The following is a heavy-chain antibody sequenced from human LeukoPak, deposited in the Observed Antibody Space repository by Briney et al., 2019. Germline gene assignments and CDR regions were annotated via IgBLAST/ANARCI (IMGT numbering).Heavy chain of an antibody. CDR3: AKRGVRTEMWIQLWSGGSWFDP. J-gene: IGHJ5*02. CDR2: ISGSGGST. D-gene: IGHD5-18*01. CDR1: GFTFSSYS. Sequence: GGSLRLSCAASGFTFSSYSMNWVRQAPGKGLEWVSAISGSGGSTYYADSVKGRFTISRDNSKNTLYLQMNSLRAEDTAVYYCAKRGVRTEMWIQLWSGGSWFDPWGQGTLVTVSS. V-gene: IGHV3-23*01.